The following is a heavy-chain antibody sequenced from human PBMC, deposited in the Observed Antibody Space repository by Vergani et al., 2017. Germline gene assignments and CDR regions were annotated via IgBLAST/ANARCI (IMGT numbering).Heavy chain of an antibody. Sequence: QVQLVESGGGVVQRGGSLRLSCATSGFTLRYYDIQWIRPGPGKGREFVAFIQFDGSNQYYADSVKGRFTLSRDFSKNTLYLQMNSLRTDDTATYYCAKHFRGWGIDYWGEGSQVIVSS. V-gene: IGHV3-30*02. CDR1: GFTLRYYD. CDR2: IQFDGSNQ. D-gene: IGHD3-16*01. CDR3: AKHFRGWGIDY. J-gene: IGHJ4*02.